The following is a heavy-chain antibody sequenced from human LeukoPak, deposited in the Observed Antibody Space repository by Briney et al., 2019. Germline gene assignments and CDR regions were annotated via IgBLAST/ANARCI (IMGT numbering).Heavy chain of an antibody. CDR1: GYAFTSYY. D-gene: IGHD6-13*01. J-gene: IGHJ5*02. CDR3: ARSIYSSPLGGFDP. V-gene: IGHV1-46*01. CDR2: INPSGGST. Sequence: ASVKVSCKASGYAFTSYYMHWVRQAPGQGLERMGIINPSGGSTSYAQKFQGRVNMTREMSTSTVYMALSSLRSEDTAVYYCARSIYSSPLGGFDPWGQGTLVTVSS.